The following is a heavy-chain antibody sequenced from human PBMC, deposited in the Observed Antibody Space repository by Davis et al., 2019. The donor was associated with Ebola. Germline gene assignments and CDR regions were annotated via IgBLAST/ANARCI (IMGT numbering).Heavy chain of an antibody. CDR2: IYYSGST. CDR1: GGSISSSSYY. J-gene: IGHJ5*02. D-gene: IGHD2-15*01. CDR3: ARVRVAATTNWFDP. V-gene: IGHV4-39*07. Sequence: SETLSLTCTVSGGSISSSSYYWGWIRQPPGKGLEWIGRIYYSGSTYYNPSLKSRVTISVDTSTNQFSLKLSSVTAADTAVYYCARVRVAATTNWFDPWGQGTLVTVSS.